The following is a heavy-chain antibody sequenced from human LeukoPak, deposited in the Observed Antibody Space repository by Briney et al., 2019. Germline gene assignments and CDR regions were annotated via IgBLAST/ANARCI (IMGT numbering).Heavy chain of an antibody. Sequence: ASVKVSCKASGYTFTSYDINWVRQATGQGLEWMGWMNPNSGNTGYAQKFQGRVTMTTDTSTSTGYMELRSLRSDDTAVYYCARVHSYCSTTSCLDYWGQGTLVTDSS. D-gene: IGHD2-2*01. CDR3: ARVHSYCSTTSCLDY. CDR1: GYTFTSYD. V-gene: IGHV1-8*01. CDR2: MNPNSGNT. J-gene: IGHJ4*02.